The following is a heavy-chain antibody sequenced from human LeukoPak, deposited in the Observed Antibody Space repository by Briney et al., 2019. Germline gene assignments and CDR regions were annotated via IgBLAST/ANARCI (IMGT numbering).Heavy chain of an antibody. V-gene: IGHV4-39*07. CDR3: ARGAYSSGWYGSPYFDY. Sequence: PSETLSLTCTVSGGSISSSSYYWGWIRQPPGKGLEWIGSIYYSGSTYYNPSLKSRVTISVDTSKNQFSLKLSSVTAADTAVYYCARGAYSSGWYGSPYFDYWGQGTLVTVSS. CDR1: GGSISSSSYY. J-gene: IGHJ4*02. CDR2: IYYSGST. D-gene: IGHD6-19*01.